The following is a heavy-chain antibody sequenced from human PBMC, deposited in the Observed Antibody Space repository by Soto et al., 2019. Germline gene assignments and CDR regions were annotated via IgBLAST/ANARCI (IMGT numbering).Heavy chain of an antibody. CDR3: ARGRIVAIGSGAYGMDV. J-gene: IGHJ6*02. CDR2: MNPNSGNT. Sequence: ASVKVSCKASGYTFTSYDINWVRQATGQGLEWMGWMNPNSGNTGYAQKFQGRVTMTRNTSISTAYMELSSLRSEDTAVYYCARGRIVAIGSGAYGMDVWGQGTAVTVSS. V-gene: IGHV1-8*01. CDR1: GYTFTSYD. D-gene: IGHD5-12*01.